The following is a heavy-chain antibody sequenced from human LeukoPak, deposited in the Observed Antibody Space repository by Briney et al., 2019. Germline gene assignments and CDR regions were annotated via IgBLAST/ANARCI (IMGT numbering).Heavy chain of an antibody. CDR1: GFTFSSYS. V-gene: IGHV3-48*02. J-gene: IGHJ5*01. CDR3: AKERMGGAPADS. CDR2: ISSSSSTI. Sequence: HPGGSLRLSCAASGFTFSSYSMNWVRQAPGKGLEWVSYISSSSSTIYYADSVKGRFTISRDNAKNSLYLQMNSLRDEDTAVYYCAKERMGGAPADSGGQEPLPPAPS. D-gene: IGHD3-16*01.